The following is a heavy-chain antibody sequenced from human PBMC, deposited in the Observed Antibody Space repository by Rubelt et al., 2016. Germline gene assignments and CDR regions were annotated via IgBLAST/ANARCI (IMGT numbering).Heavy chain of an antibody. V-gene: IGHV3-33*01. CDR2: IWSDGSNK. CDR3: ARETAPYGGNSLGIDY. Sequence: TFTSYGMHWVRQAPGKGLESVAVIWSDGSNKDYADSVKGRFTISRDNSKNTLYLEINSPRGEDTAVYYCARETAPYGGNSLGIDYWGKGTLVTVSS. D-gene: IGHD4-23*01. CDR1: TFTSYG. J-gene: IGHJ4*02.